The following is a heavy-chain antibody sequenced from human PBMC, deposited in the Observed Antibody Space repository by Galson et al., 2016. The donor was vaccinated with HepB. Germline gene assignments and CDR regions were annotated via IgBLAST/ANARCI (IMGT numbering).Heavy chain of an antibody. Sequence: ETLSLTCVVYGGSLSGYYWSWIRQSPGKGLEWIGEIYHTAITNYNPSLKSRVTISVDTSKNWFSLRLSSVTAADTAVYFCARDRSSGSGSFGYWGQGTLVTVSS. CDR2: IYHTAIT. V-gene: IGHV4-34*01. CDR3: ARDRSSGSGSFGY. J-gene: IGHJ4*02. CDR1: GGSLSGYY. D-gene: IGHD3-10*01.